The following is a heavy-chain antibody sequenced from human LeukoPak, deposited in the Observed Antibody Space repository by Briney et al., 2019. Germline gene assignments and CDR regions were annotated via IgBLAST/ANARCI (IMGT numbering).Heavy chain of an antibody. CDR1: GGSISSGNYY. J-gene: IGHJ6*02. CDR3: ASYGDYYYYGIDV. D-gene: IGHD4-17*01. Sequence: SQTLSLTCTVSGGSISSGNYYWSWLRPPAGKGLEWIGRIYTSGSTNYNPPPKSRVTISVDTSKNQFSLRLSSVTPAGTAVYYCASYGDYYYYGIDVWGQGTTVTASS. CDR2: IYTSGST. V-gene: IGHV4-61*02.